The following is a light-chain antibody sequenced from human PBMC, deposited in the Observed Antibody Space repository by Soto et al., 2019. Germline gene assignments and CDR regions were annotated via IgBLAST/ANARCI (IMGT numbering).Light chain of an antibody. CDR1: QSVSSY. CDR2: EAS. J-gene: IGKJ2*01. CDR3: QQRSNLSPDT. V-gene: IGKV3-11*01. Sequence: EIVLTQSPATLSLSPGERATLSCRASQSVSSYLAWYQQKPGQAPRLLIYEASNRATGIPARFSGSGSGTDFPRTIGSLEPEDFAVYYCQQRSNLSPDTFGQGTKLEIK.